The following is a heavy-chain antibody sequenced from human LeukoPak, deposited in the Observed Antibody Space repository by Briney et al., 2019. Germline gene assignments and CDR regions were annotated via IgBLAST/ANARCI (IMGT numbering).Heavy chain of an antibody. J-gene: IGHJ4*02. V-gene: IGHV3-64D*06. D-gene: IGHD6-19*01. CDR2: ISSSGGNT. Sequence: GGSLRLSCLASGLPFSTYAMHWVRQAPGKGLEYVSAISSSGGNTYYADSVKGRFTISRDNSRNTLYLQMSNLRVEDTALYYCVKSIAVAGAVDYWGQGTLVTVSS. CDR1: GLPFSTYA. CDR3: VKSIAVAGAVDY.